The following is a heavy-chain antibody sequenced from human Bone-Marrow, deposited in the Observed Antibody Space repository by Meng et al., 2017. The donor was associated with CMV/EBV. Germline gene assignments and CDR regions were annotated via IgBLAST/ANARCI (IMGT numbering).Heavy chain of an antibody. J-gene: IGHJ5*02. CDR3: AKGNGFGELLPNWFDP. CDR2: IWYDGSNE. CDR1: GFIFSNYG. V-gene: IGHV3-33*06. D-gene: IGHD3-10*01. Sequence: GESLKISCAASGFIFSNYGMHWVRQAPGKGLEWVAVIWYDGSNEYYIESVKSRFTISRDNSKNTLYLQMNSLRAEDTAVYYCAKGNGFGELLPNWFDPWGQGTLVTVSS.